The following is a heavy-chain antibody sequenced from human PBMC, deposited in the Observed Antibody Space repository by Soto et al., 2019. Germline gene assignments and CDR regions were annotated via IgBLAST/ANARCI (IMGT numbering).Heavy chain of an antibody. CDR1: GYTFTSYG. V-gene: IGHV1-18*04. CDR3: AREGPYKWELRPVDY. Sequence: QVQLVQSGAEVKKPGASVKVSCKASGYTFTSYGISWVRQAPGQGLEWMGWISAYNGNTNYAQKPQGRVNMNTDPSTSTAYMELRSLRSDDTAVYYCAREGPYKWELRPVDYWGQGTLVTVSS. CDR2: ISAYNGNT. D-gene: IGHD1-26*01. J-gene: IGHJ4*02.